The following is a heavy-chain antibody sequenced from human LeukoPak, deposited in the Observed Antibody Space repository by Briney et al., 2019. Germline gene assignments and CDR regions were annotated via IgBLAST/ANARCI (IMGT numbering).Heavy chain of an antibody. CDR3: ARPKRQLRYSGYDWLFDY. V-gene: IGHV1-2*02. CDR2: INPNSGGT. Sequence: GASVKVSCKASGYTFTGYYMHWVRQSPGQGLEWMGWINPNSGGTNYAQKFQGRVTMTRDTSISTAYMELSRLRSDDTAVYYCARPKRQLRYSGYDWLFDYWGQGTLDTVSS. D-gene: IGHD5-12*01. CDR1: GYTFTGYY. J-gene: IGHJ4*02.